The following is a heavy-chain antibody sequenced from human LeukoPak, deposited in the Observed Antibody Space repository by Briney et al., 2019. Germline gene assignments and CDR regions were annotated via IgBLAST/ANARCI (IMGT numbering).Heavy chain of an antibody. CDR2: IYYSGST. CDR1: GGSITTYY. J-gene: IGHJ5*02. D-gene: IGHD4-17*01. Sequence: SETLSLTCTVSGGSITTYYWSWIRQPPGQGLEWIGHIYYSGSTNYNPSLKSRVTISVDTSKNQFSLKLTSVTAADTAVYYCARDGVKTVTGRWGWFDPWGQGTLVTVSS. CDR3: ARDGVKTVTGRWGWFDP. V-gene: IGHV4-59*01.